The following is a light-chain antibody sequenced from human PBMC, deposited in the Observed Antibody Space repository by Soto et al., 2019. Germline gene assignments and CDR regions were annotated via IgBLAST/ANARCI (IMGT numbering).Light chain of an antibody. CDR2: GVY. CDR1: QSVSSN. V-gene: IGKV3-20*01. CDR3: QQYGSSPWT. Sequence: EMVMTPSPTCLRASPEIRVTLPWRASQSVSSNLAWYQQKPGQPPRLLMYGVYTRAPGTPARFSGSGSGTDFTLTISRLEPEDFAVYYCQQYGSSPWTFGQGTKVDI. J-gene: IGKJ1*01.